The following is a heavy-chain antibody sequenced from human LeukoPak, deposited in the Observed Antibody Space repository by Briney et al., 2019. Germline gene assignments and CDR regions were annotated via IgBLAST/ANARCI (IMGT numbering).Heavy chain of an antibody. D-gene: IGHD2-15*01. V-gene: IGHV4-59*01. CDR1: GGSISSYY. CDR2: IYYSGNT. J-gene: IGHJ4*02. CDR3: ARHYCSGDNCYYFDY. Sequence: SETLSLTCTVSGGSISSYYWSWIRQPPGEGLEWIGYIYYSGNTNCNPSLESRVTISVDTSKNQFSLKLSSVTAADTAVYYCARHYCSGDNCYYFDYWGQGALVTVSS.